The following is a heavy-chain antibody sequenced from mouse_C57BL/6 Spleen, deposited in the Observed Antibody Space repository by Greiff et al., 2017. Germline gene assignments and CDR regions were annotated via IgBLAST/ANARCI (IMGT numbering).Heavy chain of an antibody. CDR1: GFTFSSYA. CDR3: ARGSYYSWFAY. Sequence: EVQGVESGGGLVKPGGSLKLSCAASGFTFSSYAMSWVRQTPEKRLEWVATISDGGSYTYYPDNVKGRFTISRDNAKNNLYLQMSHLKSEDTAMYYCARGSYYSWFAYWGQGTLVTVSA. V-gene: IGHV5-4*01. CDR2: ISDGGSYT. D-gene: IGHD2-12*01. J-gene: IGHJ3*01.